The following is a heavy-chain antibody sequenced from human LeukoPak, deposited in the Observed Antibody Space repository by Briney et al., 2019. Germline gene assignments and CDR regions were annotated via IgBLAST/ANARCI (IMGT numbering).Heavy chain of an antibody. V-gene: IGHV4-39*01. J-gene: IGHJ4*02. D-gene: IGHD5-24*01. CDR3: ASVEMATIGGFDY. Sequence: SETLSLTCTVSGGSISSSSCYWGWIRQPPGKGLEWIGSIYYSGSTYYNPSLKSRVTISVDTSKNQFSLKLSSVTAADTAVYYCASVEMATIGGFDYWGQGTLVTVSS. CDR2: IYYSGST. CDR1: GGSISSSSCY.